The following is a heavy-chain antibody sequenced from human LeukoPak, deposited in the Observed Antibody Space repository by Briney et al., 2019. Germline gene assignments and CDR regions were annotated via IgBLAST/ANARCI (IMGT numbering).Heavy chain of an antibody. CDR2: IYYSGST. CDR3: ARDLVGATGWFDP. J-gene: IGHJ5*02. D-gene: IGHD1-26*01. V-gene: IGHV4-59*01. Sequence: SETLSLTCTVSGGSISSYYWSWIRQPPGKGLEWIGYIYYSGSTNYNPSLKSRVTISVDTSKNQFSLKPSSVTAADTAVYYCARDLVGATGWFDPWGQGTLVTVSS. CDR1: GGSISSYY.